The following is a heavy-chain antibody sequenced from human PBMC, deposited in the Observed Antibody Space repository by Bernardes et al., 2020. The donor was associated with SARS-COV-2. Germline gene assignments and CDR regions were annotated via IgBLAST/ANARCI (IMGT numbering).Heavy chain of an antibody. CDR2: ISASNGTT. J-gene: IGHJ4*02. Sequence: AASQVSCKASGYTFTSYGISWVRQAPGQGLEWMGWISASNGTTTYAQKLQGRVTMTTDTSTSTAYMELRSLRSDDTAVYYCARDQRLLWFGESPEPFDYWGQGTLVTVSS. CDR3: ARDQRLLWFGESPEPFDY. CDR1: GYTFTSYG. V-gene: IGHV1-18*01. D-gene: IGHD3-10*01.